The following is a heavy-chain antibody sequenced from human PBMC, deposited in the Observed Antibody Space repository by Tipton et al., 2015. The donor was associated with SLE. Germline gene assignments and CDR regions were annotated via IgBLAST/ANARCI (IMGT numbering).Heavy chain of an antibody. CDR2: IYYSGST. V-gene: IGHV4-38-2*01. CDR3: ARGRRYYDSSGYGY. J-gene: IGHJ4*02. Sequence: TLSLTCAVSGYSISSGYYWGWIRQPPGKGLEWIGSIYYSGSTYYNPSLKSRVTISVDTSKNQFSLKLSSVTAADTAVYYCARGRRYYDSSGYGYWGQGTLVTVSS. CDR1: GYSISSGYY. D-gene: IGHD3-22*01.